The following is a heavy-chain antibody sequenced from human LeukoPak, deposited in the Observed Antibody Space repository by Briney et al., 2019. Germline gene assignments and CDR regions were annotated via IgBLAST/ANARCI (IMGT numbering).Heavy chain of an antibody. V-gene: IGHV4-4*07. CDR1: GGSISSYY. CDR2: IYTSGST. D-gene: IGHD3-22*01. CDR3: ARGNYYDSSGYYSYNWFDP. J-gene: IGHJ5*02. Sequence: SETLSLTCTVSGGSISSYYWSWIRQPAGKGLEWIGRIYTSGSTNYNPSLKSRVTMSVDTSKNQFSLKLSSVTAADTAVYYCARGNYYDSSGYYSYNWFDPWGQGTLVTVSS.